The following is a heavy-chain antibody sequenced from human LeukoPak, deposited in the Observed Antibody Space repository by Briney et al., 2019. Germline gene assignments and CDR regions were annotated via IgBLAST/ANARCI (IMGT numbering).Heavy chain of an antibody. D-gene: IGHD3-22*01. CDR3: AAAITMIVKWFDP. V-gene: IGHV1-2*02. CDR2: INPNSGVT. J-gene: IGHJ5*02. CDR1: GHTFTTYY. Sequence: ASVKVSCKASGHTFTTYYIHWVRQAPGQGLEWMGLINPNSGVTNYAQKFQGRVTMTRDTSITTAYMELKRLRPDDTAVYYWAAAITMIVKWFDPWGQGTLVTVSS.